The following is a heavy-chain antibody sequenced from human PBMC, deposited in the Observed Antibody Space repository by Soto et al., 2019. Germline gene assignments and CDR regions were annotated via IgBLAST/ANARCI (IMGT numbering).Heavy chain of an antibody. CDR3: ARGSTDSYPGSRIVDF. V-gene: IGHV3-23*01. CDR1: GITFGRRA. Sequence: QPGGTLRLSCVASGITFGRRAMSWVRQAPGEGLEWVSTITDTCGDTKYADSVRGRFTMSRDNSKKTLYLQMNSLRVEDSALYYCARGSTDSYPGSRIVDFWGRGTLVTVSA. CDR2: ITDTCGDT. D-gene: IGHD3-10*01. J-gene: IGHJ4*02.